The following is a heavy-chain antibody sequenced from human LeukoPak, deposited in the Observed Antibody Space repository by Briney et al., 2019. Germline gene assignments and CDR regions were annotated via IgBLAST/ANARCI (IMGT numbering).Heavy chain of an antibody. J-gene: IGHJ4*02. CDR2: IYTSGST. CDR1: GGSISSYY. Sequence: SETLSLTCTVSGGSISSYYWSWIRQPAGKGLEWIGRIYTSGSTNYNPSLKSRVTMSVDTSKNQFSLKLSSVTAADTAVYYCARRTAYYSAAYFDYWGQGTLVTVSS. D-gene: IGHD2-21*01. V-gene: IGHV4-4*07. CDR3: ARRTAYYSAAYFDY.